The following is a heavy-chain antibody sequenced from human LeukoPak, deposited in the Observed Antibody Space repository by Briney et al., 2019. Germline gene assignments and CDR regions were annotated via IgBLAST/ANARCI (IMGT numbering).Heavy chain of an antibody. V-gene: IGHV3-23*01. D-gene: IGHD5-18*01. CDR1: GFTFSSYV. Sequence: PGSSLRLSCAGSGFTFSSYVMHWVRQAPGRGLEWVSSLSEGGDTAYYADSVKGRFTIYRDNSRDTLYLQVNSLRADDTALYYCAFSPLGDNYGFPYWGQGALVIVSS. CDR2: LSEGGDTA. J-gene: IGHJ4*02. CDR3: AFSPLGDNYGFPY.